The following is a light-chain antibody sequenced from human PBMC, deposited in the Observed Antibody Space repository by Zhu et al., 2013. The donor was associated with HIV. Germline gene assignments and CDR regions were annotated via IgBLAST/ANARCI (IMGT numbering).Light chain of an antibody. Sequence: QPVLTQSPSASASLGASVKLTCTLSSGHSSYTIAWHQQQPQKGPRYLMKLNSDGSHTKGDGISDRFSGSSSGAERYLTISSLQSDDEADYYCQTWGTGNWVFGGGTKLTVL. CDR2: LNSDGSH. J-gene: IGLJ3*02. CDR3: QTWGTGNWV. CDR1: SGHSSYT. V-gene: IGLV4-69*01.